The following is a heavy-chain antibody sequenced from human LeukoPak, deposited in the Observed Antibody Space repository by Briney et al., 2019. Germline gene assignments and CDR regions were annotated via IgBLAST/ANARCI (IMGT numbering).Heavy chain of an antibody. CDR1: GGSISSGGYY. J-gene: IGHJ5*02. CDR3: ARDPIYGSGNWFDP. D-gene: IGHD3-10*01. Sequence: PSETLSLTCTVSGGSISSGGYYWSWIRQPPGKGLEWIGYIYHSGSTYYNPSLKSRVTISVDRSKNQFSLKLSSVTAADTAVYYCARDPIYGSGNWFDPWGQGTLVTVSS. CDR2: IYHSGST. V-gene: IGHV4-30-2*01.